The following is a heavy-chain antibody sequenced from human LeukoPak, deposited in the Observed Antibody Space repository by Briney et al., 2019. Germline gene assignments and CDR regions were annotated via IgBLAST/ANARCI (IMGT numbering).Heavy chain of an antibody. CDR3: ARGMRGLGFDY. J-gene: IGHJ4*02. V-gene: IGHV3-66*01. D-gene: IGHD3-10*01. CDR2: IYSGGST. Sequence: GGSLRLSCAASGFXVSSNYISWVRQAPGKGLEWVSVIYSGGSTYYADSVKGRFTISRDNSKNTLYLQMNSLRAEDTAVYYCARGMRGLGFDYWGQGTLVTVSS. CDR1: GFXVSSNY.